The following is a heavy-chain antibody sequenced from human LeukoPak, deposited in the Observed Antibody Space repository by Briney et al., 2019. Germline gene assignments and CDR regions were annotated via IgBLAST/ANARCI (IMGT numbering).Heavy chain of an antibody. J-gene: IGHJ4*02. CDR2: VRGGGVNT. CDR1: GFTFSTYA. D-gene: IGHD4-17*01. CDR3: AKGHTDYGTGFDL. V-gene: IGHV3-23*01. Sequence: QSGGSLRLSCAASGFTFSTYAMSGVRQAPGKGLEWVLIVRGGGVNTYYVDSVKGRFTISRDNSKNTLHLQMNSLRVEDTAVYYCAKGHTDYGTGFDLWGQGTLVIVSS.